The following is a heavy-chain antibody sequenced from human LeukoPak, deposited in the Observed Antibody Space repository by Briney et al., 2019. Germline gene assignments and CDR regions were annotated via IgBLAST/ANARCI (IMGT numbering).Heavy chain of an antibody. J-gene: IGHJ4*02. Sequence: ASVKVSCKASGGTFSSYTISWVRQAPGQGLEWMGRIIPILGIANYAQKFQGRVTITADESTSTAYMELSSLRSEDTAVYYCARDEGSGNYYYYFDYWGQGTLVTVSS. CDR2: IIPILGIA. CDR3: ARDEGSGNYYYYFDY. CDR1: GGTFSSYT. D-gene: IGHD1-26*01. V-gene: IGHV1-69*04.